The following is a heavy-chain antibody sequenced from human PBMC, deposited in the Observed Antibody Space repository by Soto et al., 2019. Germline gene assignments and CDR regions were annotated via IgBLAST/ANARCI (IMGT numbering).Heavy chain of an antibody. CDR2: ISAYNGNT. V-gene: IGHV1-18*04. CDR1: GYTFTSYG. D-gene: IGHD5-12*01. J-gene: IGHJ6*02. CDR3: ARDQDTGYDQYDYYYGIEV. Sequence: ASVKVYCKASGYTFTSYGISWVRPAPGPGLEWMGWISAYNGNTNYAQKLPGRVTMTTDTSTRTAYMELRSMRTDDTAVYYCARDQDTGYDQYDYYYGIEVWGQGTTVTVYS.